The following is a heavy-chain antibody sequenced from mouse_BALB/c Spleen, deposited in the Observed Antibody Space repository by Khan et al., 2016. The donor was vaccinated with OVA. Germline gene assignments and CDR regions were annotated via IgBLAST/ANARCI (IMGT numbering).Heavy chain of an antibody. J-gene: IGHJ3*01. V-gene: IGHV1-77*01. D-gene: IGHD1-2*01. Sequence: QVQLQQSGTELARPGASVNLSCKASGYTFTDFYINWVKQRSGQDLEWIGEISPGSGDTYYNEKFKGKATLTADKSSSTAYMQLSSLTSEASAVYFCARRNYFGYTFAYWGQGTLVTVSA. CDR2: ISPGSGDT. CDR1: GYTFTDFY. CDR3: ARRNYFGYTFAY.